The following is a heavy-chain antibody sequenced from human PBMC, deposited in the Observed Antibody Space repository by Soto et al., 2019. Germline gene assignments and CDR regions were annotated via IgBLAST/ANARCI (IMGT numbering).Heavy chain of an antibody. CDR1: GFTFSTYG. Sequence: QVQLVESGGGVVQPGRSLRLSCAASGFTFSTYGMHWVRQAPGKGLEWVAVISYDGSNKYYADSVKGRFTISRDNSKNPLYLQKNSLEGEDNAVYYWAKNQGAWYPDGRDYRGQGTLVTVSS. V-gene: IGHV3-30*18. D-gene: IGHD6-19*01. CDR2: ISYDGSNK. CDR3: AKNQGAWYPDGRDY. J-gene: IGHJ4*02.